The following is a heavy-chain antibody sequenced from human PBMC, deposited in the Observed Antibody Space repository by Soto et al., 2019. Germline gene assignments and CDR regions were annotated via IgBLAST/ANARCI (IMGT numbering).Heavy chain of an antibody. D-gene: IGHD1-7*01. CDR3: ARDSLTGNYFDP. J-gene: IGHJ5*02. Sequence: QMRLQESGSGLVKPSQTLSLTCAVSGGSISSGGYAWNWIRQPPGKGLEWIGYIYHSGYTSYNPSLRNRVTISVHKSKHQFSLTLSFVTAADTAVYYCARDSLTGNYFDPWGQGTLVTVSS. V-gene: IGHV4-30-2*01. CDR1: GGSISSGGYA. CDR2: IYHSGYT.